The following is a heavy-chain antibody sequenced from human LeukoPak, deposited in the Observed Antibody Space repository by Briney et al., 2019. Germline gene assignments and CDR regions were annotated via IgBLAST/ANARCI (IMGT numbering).Heavy chain of an antibody. D-gene: IGHD6-13*01. Sequence: GGSLRLSCAASGFTFSSYAMSWVRQVPGKGLEWVSAISGSGGSTYYADSVKGRFTISRDNSKNTLYLQMNSLRAEDTAVYYCAKEGVYSSSWYGNWYFDLWGRGTLVTVSS. J-gene: IGHJ2*01. V-gene: IGHV3-23*01. CDR3: AKEGVYSSSWYGNWYFDL. CDR1: GFTFSSYA. CDR2: ISGSGGST.